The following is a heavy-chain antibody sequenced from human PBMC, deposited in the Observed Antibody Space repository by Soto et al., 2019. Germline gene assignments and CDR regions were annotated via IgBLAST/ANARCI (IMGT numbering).Heavy chain of an antibody. D-gene: IGHD6-13*01. CDR2: INAGNGNT. V-gene: IGHV1-3*01. CDR3: ARDRLSYSPLRCWFDH. J-gene: IGHJ5*02. CDR1: GYTFTSYA. Sequence: XSVKVSCKASGYTFTSYAIHWVRQAPGQSLEWMGWINAGNGNTKYSQKFQGRVTITRDTSASTAYMELSSLRSEDTAVYYCARDRLSYSPLRCWFDHWGQGSLVTVSS.